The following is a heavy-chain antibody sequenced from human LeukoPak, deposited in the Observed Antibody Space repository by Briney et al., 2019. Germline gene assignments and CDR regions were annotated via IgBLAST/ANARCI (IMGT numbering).Heavy chain of an antibody. V-gene: IGHV4-59*01. CDR2: IYYSGST. D-gene: IGHD2-2*01. Sequence: SETLSLTCTVSGGSISSYYWSWIRQPPGKGLEWIGYIYYSGSTNYNPSLKSRVTISVDTSKNQFSLKLSSVTAADTAVYYCARDRVVVAPAAIGVYYYGMDVWGQGTTVTVSS. CDR3: ARDRVVVAPAAIGVYYYGMDV. CDR1: GGSISSYY. J-gene: IGHJ6*02.